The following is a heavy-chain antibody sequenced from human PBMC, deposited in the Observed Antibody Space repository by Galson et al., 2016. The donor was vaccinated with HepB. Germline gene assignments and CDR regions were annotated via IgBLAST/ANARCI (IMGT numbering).Heavy chain of an antibody. CDR3: ASYSRADTFHF. D-gene: IGHD2-21*01. V-gene: IGHV5-51*03. Sequence: QSGAEVKKPGESLKISCKVSGYNFTNYWIGWVRQMPGKGLEWMGIIYPGDSDTRYSPSFQGQVTISVDTSISTAYLQCSSLKASDTAMYYCASYSRADTFHFWGQWTMVTVSS. CDR2: IYPGDSDT. J-gene: IGHJ3*01. CDR1: GYNFTNYW.